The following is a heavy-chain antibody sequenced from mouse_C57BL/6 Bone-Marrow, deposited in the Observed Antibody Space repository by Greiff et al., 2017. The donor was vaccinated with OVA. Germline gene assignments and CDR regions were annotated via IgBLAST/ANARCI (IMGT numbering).Heavy chain of an antibody. V-gene: IGHV1-64*01. CDR1: GYTFTSYW. CDR3: ARGALITTVVDYFDY. CDR2: IHPNSGST. J-gene: IGHJ2*01. Sequence: QVQLKQPGAELVKPGASVKLSCKASGYTFTSYWMHWVKQRPGQGLEWIGMIHPNSGSTNYNEKFKSKATLTVDKSSSTAYMQLSSLTSEDSAVYYCARGALITTVVDYFDYWGQGTTLTVSS. D-gene: IGHD1-1*01.